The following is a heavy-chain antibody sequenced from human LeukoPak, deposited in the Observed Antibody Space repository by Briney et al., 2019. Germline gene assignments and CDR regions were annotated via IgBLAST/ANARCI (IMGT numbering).Heavy chain of an antibody. J-gene: IGHJ5*02. CDR1: GFTFSSYA. Sequence: HTGGSLRLSCAASGFTFSSYAMSWVHQAPGKGLEWVSAISGSGGNTYYADSVKGRFTISRDNSKNTLYLQMNSLRAEDTAVYYCAKEVVTAMSSFDPWGQGTLVTVSS. CDR2: ISGSGGNT. D-gene: IGHD2-21*02. V-gene: IGHV3-23*01. CDR3: AKEVVTAMSSFDP.